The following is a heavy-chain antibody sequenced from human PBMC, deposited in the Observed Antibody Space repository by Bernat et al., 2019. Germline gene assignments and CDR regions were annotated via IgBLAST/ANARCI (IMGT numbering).Heavy chain of an antibody. CDR2: INHSGST. CDR3: ARGLTGPAVAGTFDY. Sequence: QVQLQQWGAGLLKPSETLSLTCAVYSGSFSGYYWSWIRQPQGRGRDGIGEINHSGSTNYNPSLKSRVTISVDTSKNQFSLKLSSVTAADTAVYYCARGLTGPAVAGTFDYWGQGTLVTVSS. V-gene: IGHV4-34*01. D-gene: IGHD6-19*01. CDR1: SGSFSGYY. J-gene: IGHJ4*02.